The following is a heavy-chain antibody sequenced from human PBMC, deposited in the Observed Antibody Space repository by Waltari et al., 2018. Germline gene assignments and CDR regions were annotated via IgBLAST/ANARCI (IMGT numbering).Heavy chain of an antibody. CDR3: ARESSSWAWFDP. J-gene: IGHJ5*02. CDR1: GYTFTGSY. V-gene: IGHV1-2*02. D-gene: IGHD6-13*01. CDR2: INPNSGGT. Sequence: QVQLVQSGAEVKKPGASVKVSCKASGYTFTGSYMHWVRQACGEGREWMGWINPNSGGTNYAEKFQGRVTMTRNTPSSTAYRELSRRRSDDTAVYYWARESSSWAWFDPWGEGTLVTVSS.